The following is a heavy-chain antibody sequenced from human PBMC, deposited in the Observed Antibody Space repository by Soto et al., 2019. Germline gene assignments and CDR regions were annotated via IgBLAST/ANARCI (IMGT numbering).Heavy chain of an antibody. Sequence: QVQLVQSGAEVKKPGASVKVSCKASGYTFTSYDINWVRQATGQGLEWMGWMNPNSGNTGYAQKFQGRVTRTRNTSISTAYMERSSLRSEDTAVYYCARVPTDSGDPLTYYYGMDVWGQGTTVTVSS. V-gene: IGHV1-8*01. CDR1: GYTFTSYD. CDR2: MNPNSGNT. J-gene: IGHJ6*02. CDR3: ARVPTDSGDPLTYYYGMDV. D-gene: IGHD3-10*01.